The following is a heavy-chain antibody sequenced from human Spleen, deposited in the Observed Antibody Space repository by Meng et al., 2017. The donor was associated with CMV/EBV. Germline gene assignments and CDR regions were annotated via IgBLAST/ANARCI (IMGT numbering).Heavy chain of an antibody. V-gene: IGHV4-61*01. J-gene: IGHJ6*02. CDR2: IYYTGST. Sequence: SETLSLTCTVSGGSVSSGTYYWSWIRQPPGKGLEWIAYIYYTGSTNYNPSLKSRVTMSLDTSKNQFSLKLSSVTAADTAVYYCARVLRVYYDFWSGYPPPSYYYGMDVWGQGTTVTVSS. D-gene: IGHD3-3*01. CDR3: ARVLRVYYDFWSGYPPPSYYYGMDV. CDR1: GGSVSSGTYY.